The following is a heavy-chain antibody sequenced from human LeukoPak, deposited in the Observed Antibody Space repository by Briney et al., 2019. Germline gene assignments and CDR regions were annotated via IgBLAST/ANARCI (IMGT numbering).Heavy chain of an antibody. Sequence: GGSLRLSCAASGFTFSSYSMNWVRQAPGKGLEWVSSISSSSSYIYYADSVKGRFTISRDNSKNTLYLQMNSLRAEDTAVYYCAKDFDSSGPTYNWFDPWGQGTLVTVSS. D-gene: IGHD6-19*01. V-gene: IGHV3-21*01. J-gene: IGHJ5*02. CDR2: ISSSSSYI. CDR3: AKDFDSSGPTYNWFDP. CDR1: GFTFSSYS.